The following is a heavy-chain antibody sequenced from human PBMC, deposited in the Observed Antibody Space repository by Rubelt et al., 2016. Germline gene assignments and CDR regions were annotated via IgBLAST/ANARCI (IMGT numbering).Heavy chain of an antibody. V-gene: IGHV1-18*01. J-gene: IGHJ4*02. Sequence: QVQLVQSGAEVKKPGASVKVSCKASGYTFTNYDIIWVRQAPGQGLEWMGWVSAFNGNTNYAQKFQDRVSMTTDTSTSTAYMELRSLRSDDTAVYYCARDEPYSSSWYDYWGQGTLVTVSS. CDR3: ARDEPYSSSWYDY. CDR1: GYTFTNYD. D-gene: IGHD6-13*01. CDR2: VSAFNGNT.